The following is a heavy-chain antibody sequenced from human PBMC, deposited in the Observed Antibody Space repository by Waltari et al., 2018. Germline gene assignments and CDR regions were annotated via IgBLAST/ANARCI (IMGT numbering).Heavy chain of an antibody. CDR3: ARDRGKYYYDSSGYYSDAFDI. D-gene: IGHD3-22*01. J-gene: IGHJ3*02. Sequence: EVKLVESGGGLIQPGGSLRLSCAASVFTVSSHYMSWVRQAPGKGLEWVSGIYSGGSTYYADSVKGRFTISRDNSKNTLYLQMNSLRAEDTAVYYCARDRGKYYYDSSGYYSDAFDIWGQGTMVTVSS. CDR1: VFTVSSHY. V-gene: IGHV3-53*01. CDR2: IYSGGST.